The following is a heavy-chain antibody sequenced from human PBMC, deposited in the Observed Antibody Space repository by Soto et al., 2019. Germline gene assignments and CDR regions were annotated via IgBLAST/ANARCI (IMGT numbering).Heavy chain of an antibody. CDR1: GGSISSGGYY. D-gene: IGHD3-3*01. V-gene: IGHV4-31*03. CDR3: ARTKVGDTIFGVNRAHHYYYMDV. CDR2: IYYSGST. J-gene: IGHJ6*03. Sequence: QVQLQESGPGLVKPSQTLSLTCTVSGGSISSGGYYWSWIRQHPGKGLEWIGYIYYSGSTYYNPSLKSRVTISVDTSKNQFSLKLSSVTAADTAVYYCARTKVGDTIFGVNRAHHYYYMDVWGKGTTVTVSS.